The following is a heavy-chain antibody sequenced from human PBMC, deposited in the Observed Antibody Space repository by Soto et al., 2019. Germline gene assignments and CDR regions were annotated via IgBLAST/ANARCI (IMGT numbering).Heavy chain of an antibody. J-gene: IGHJ4*02. Sequence: EVQLVQSGAEVQKPGESLKISCKASGYIFTGYWIRWVRQMPGKGLEWMGVIYPGDSETRYSPSFQGQVTISADKSISAAYLQWSSLRASDTAIYYCARLLGYHEYWGQGTLVTVSS. CDR1: GYIFTGYW. V-gene: IGHV5-51*03. D-gene: IGHD2-15*01. CDR2: IYPGDSET. CDR3: ARLLGYHEY.